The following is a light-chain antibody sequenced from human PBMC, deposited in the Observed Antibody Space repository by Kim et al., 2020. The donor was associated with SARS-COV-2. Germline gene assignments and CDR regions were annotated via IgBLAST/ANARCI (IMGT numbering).Light chain of an antibody. CDR1: RSEGGSENV. CDR2: EVR. V-gene: IGLV2-23*02. Sequence: GQWNTRDRTGNRSEGGSENVGCWYQQQPGKGRQLMIYEVRKRPSGVSNRFSGSKSGNTASLTISGLQAEDEADYYCCSYAGGSTLVFGGGTQLTVL. CDR3: CSYAGGSTLV. J-gene: IGLJ2*01.